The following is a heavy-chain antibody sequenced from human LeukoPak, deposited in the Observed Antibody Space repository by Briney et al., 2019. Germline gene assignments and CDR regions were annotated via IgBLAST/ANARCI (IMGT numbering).Heavy chain of an antibody. CDR3: AKWPEGATPKFHH. CDR1: GFTFSSYP. V-gene: IGHV3-23*01. J-gene: IGHJ4*02. Sequence: GGSLRLSCAASGFTFSSYPMTWVRQAPGKGLEWVSSISGDGRSTYYADSVKGRFTISRDNSKSTLHLQMDSLRAEDSALYYCAKWPEGATPKFHHWGQGTLVTVSS. D-gene: IGHD1-26*01. CDR2: ISGDGRST.